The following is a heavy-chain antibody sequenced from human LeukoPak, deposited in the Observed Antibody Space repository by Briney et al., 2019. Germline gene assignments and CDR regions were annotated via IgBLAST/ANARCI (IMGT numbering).Heavy chain of an antibody. V-gene: IGHV3-21*01. Sequence: GGSLRLSCAASGFTFSSYSMNWVRQAPGKGLEWVSSISSSSYIYYADSVKGRFTISRDNAKNSLYLQMNSLRAEDTAVYYCARVGVGATKGMYYFDYWGQGTLVTVSS. CDR3: ARVGVGATKGMYYFDY. CDR1: GFTFSSYS. D-gene: IGHD1-26*01. CDR2: ISSSSYI. J-gene: IGHJ4*02.